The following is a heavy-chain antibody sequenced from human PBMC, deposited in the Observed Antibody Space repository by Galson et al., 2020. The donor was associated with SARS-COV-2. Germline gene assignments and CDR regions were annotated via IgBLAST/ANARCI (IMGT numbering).Heavy chain of an antibody. CDR1: GFTFSSYS. J-gene: IGHJ4*02. Sequence: GGSLRLSCAASGFTFSSYSMNWVRQAPGKGLEWVSSISRSSSYIYYADSVKGRFTISRDNSKNTLYLQINSLRAEDTAVYYCAKDDYGGNSGVGYWGQGTLVTVSS. CDR3: AKDDYGGNSGVGY. D-gene: IGHD4-17*01. CDR2: ISRSSSYI. V-gene: IGHV3-21*04.